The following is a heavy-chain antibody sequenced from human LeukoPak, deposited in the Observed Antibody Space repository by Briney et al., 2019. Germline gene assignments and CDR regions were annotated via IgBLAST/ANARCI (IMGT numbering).Heavy chain of an antibody. CDR1: GFTVSSNN. V-gene: IGHV3-66*01. CDR2: VYSGGST. D-gene: IGHD1-26*01. J-gene: IGHJ4*02. CDR3: AREGRGSYYFDY. Sequence: PGGSLRLSCAASGFTVSSNNMSWVRQAPGKGLEWVSVVYSGGSTFYADSVKGRFTISRDNSKNTLYLQVNSLRVEDTAVYYCAREGRGSYYFDYWGQGTLVTVSS.